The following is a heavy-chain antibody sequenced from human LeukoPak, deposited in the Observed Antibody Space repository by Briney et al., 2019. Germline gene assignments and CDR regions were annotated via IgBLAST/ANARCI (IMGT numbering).Heavy chain of an antibody. CDR3: AKVQEMDTILPPFHY. J-gene: IGHJ4*02. D-gene: IGHD5-24*01. CDR2: ISSSSTYI. CDR1: GFTFSSYS. Sequence: PGGSLRLSCAASGFTFSSYSMNWVRQAPGKGLEWVSSISSSSTYIYYADSVKGRFTISRDNAKNSLYLQMNSLRAADTAMYYCAKVQEMDTILPPFHYWGQGTLVTVSS. V-gene: IGHV3-21*04.